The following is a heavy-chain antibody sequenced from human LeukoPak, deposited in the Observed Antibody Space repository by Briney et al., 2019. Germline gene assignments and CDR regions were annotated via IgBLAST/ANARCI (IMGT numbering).Heavy chain of an antibody. V-gene: IGHV4-59*01. CDR1: GCSISSYY. J-gene: IGHJ4*02. D-gene: IGHD3-9*01. CDR3: ARDGLRYFDWLLFV. CDR2: IYYSGST. Sequence: PSETLSLTCTVSGCSISSYYWSWIRQPPGKGLEWIGYIYYSGSTNYNPSLKSRVTISVDTSKNQFSLKLSSVTAADTAVYYCARDGLRYFDWLLFVWGQGTLVTVSS.